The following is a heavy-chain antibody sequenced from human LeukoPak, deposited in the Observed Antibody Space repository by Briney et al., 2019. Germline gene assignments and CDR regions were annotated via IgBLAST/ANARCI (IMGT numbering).Heavy chain of an antibody. J-gene: IGHJ4*02. CDR2: IRGKSAGGTA. Sequence: GGSLRLSCAASGLSVSDALMAWVRQAPGKGLEWVGRIRGKSAGGTADYVASVKGRFTISTDDSKNILYLQMNSLTSEDTAVYYCTGPPGWGQGTLVTVSS. V-gene: IGHV3-15*01. CDR3: TGPPG. CDR1: GLSVSDAL.